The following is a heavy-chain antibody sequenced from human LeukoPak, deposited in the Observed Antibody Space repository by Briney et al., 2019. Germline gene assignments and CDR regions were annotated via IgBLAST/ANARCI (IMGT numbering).Heavy chain of an antibody. V-gene: IGHV1-18*01. D-gene: IGHD3-22*01. CDR3: ARDLSSGYYLGDAFDI. CDR2: ISAYNGNI. Sequence: ASVKVSCKASGYTFTSYGISWVRQAPGQGLEWMGWISAYNGNINYAQKLQGRVTMTTDTSTSTAYMELRSLRSDDTAVYYCARDLSSGYYLGDAFDIWGQGTMVTVSS. J-gene: IGHJ3*02. CDR1: GYTFTSYG.